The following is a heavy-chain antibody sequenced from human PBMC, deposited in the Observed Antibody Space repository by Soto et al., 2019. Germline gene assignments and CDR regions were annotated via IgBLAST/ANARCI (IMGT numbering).Heavy chain of an antibody. CDR1: GFTFSNYA. Sequence: EVQLLESGGGLVQPGESLRLSCVASGFTFSNYAMSWVRQAPGKGLEWRSAIRGSATTTYYADSVRGRFTISRDNSKTTLYLQMNSLRVEDTAIYSCAKVILEGTPGMDVWGQGTTVTVSS. CDR3: AKVILEGTPGMDV. J-gene: IGHJ6*01. V-gene: IGHV3-23*01. CDR2: IRGSATTT. D-gene: IGHD1-1*01.